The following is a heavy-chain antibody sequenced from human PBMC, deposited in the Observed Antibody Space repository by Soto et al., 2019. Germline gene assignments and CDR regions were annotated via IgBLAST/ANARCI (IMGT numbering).Heavy chain of an antibody. V-gene: IGHV3-23*01. CDR2: ISGSGGSL. D-gene: IGHD2-15*01. Sequence: PGGSLRLSCAASGFTFNSYTMAWVRQAPGKGLEWVSFISGSGGSLSYADSVQGRFTISRDNSRNTLSLQMNSLRAEDTATYYCAKARCSGNSCYVPDYWGHGSLVTVSS. CDR1: GFTFNSYT. J-gene: IGHJ4*01. CDR3: AKARCSGNSCYVPDY.